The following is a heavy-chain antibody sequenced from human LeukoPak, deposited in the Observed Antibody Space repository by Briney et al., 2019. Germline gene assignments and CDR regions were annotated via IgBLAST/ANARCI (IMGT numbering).Heavy chain of an antibody. CDR3: ARDYVEDIVVVVAASDAFDI. V-gene: IGHV1-18*01. J-gene: IGHJ3*02. CDR2: ISAYNGNT. D-gene: IGHD2-15*01. CDR1: GYTFTSYG. Sequence: ASVKVSCKASGYTFTSYGISWVRQAPGRGLEWMGWISAYNGNTNYAQKLQGRVTMTTDTSTSTAYMELRSLRSDDTAVYYCARDYVEDIVVVVAASDAFDIWGQGTMVTVSS.